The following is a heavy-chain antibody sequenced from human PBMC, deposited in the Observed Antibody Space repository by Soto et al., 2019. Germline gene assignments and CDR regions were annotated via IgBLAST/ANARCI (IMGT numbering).Heavy chain of an antibody. D-gene: IGHD3-10*01. CDR3: ARALNGSGSYYHFQH. CDR2: INHSGST. CDR1: GGSFSGYY. Sequence: QVQLQQWGAGLLKPSETLSLTCAVYGGSFSGYYWSWIRQPPGKGLEWIGEINHSGSTNYNPSLKSRVTISVDTSKNQFSLKLSSVTAADTAVYYYARALNGSGSYYHFQHWGQGTLVTVSS. J-gene: IGHJ1*01. V-gene: IGHV4-34*01.